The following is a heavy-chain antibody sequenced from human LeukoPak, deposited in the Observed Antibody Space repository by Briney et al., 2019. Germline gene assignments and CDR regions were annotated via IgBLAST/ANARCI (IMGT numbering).Heavy chain of an antibody. V-gene: IGHV3-23*01. D-gene: IGHD3-22*01. J-gene: IGHJ4*02. CDR1: GITFGTYG. CDR3: VRTSGYLAY. Sequence: GGSLRLSRAASGITFGTYGMGWVRQAPVKGLEWVSAITGGGDTTYYADSVKGRFTISRDNTKNTLFLQMNSLRADDTAVYYCVRTSGYLAYWGQGTLVTVSS. CDR2: ITGGGDTT.